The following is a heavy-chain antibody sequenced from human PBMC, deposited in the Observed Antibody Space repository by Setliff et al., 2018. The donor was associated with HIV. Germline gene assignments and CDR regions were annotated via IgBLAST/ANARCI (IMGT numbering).Heavy chain of an antibody. Sequence: GGSLRLSCAASGFTFSRYAMTWVRQAPGKGLEWVSAISGSGIGSYYPDSVKDRFTISRDNSKNALYLQMNSLRAEDTAVYYYARDHQFYDICDYWGQGTLVTVSS. CDR3: ARDHQFYDICDY. D-gene: IGHD3-9*01. CDR2: ISGSGIGS. V-gene: IGHV3-23*01. J-gene: IGHJ4*02. CDR1: GFTFSRYA.